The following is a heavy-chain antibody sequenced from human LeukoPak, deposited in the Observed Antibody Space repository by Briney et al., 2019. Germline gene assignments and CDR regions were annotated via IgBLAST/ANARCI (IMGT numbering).Heavy chain of an antibody. Sequence: PSETLSLTCTVSGGSISTGRYFWAWIRQSPEKGLEWIGSIYHSGSTYYNPSLKSRVTISVDTSKNQFSLKLSSVTAADTAVYYCARDSSYDSSGYLDLYFDYWGQGTLVTVSS. CDR2: IYHSGST. CDR3: ARDSSYDSSGYLDLYFDY. CDR1: GGSISTGRYF. D-gene: IGHD3-22*01. V-gene: IGHV4-39*07. J-gene: IGHJ4*02.